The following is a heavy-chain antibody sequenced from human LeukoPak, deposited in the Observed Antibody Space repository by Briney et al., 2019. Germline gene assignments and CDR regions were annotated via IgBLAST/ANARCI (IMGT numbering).Heavy chain of an antibody. V-gene: IGHV1-2*02. J-gene: IGHJ4*02. Sequence: ASVKVSCKASGYTFTGYYMHWMRQAPGQGLEWMGWINPNSGATDYAQNFQGRVTMTRDTSISTAYLELNSLRSDDTAVYYCAPTSKYGDYYFDYWGQGTLVTVSS. CDR3: APTSKYGDYYFDY. CDR2: INPNSGAT. D-gene: IGHD4-17*01. CDR1: GYTFTGYY.